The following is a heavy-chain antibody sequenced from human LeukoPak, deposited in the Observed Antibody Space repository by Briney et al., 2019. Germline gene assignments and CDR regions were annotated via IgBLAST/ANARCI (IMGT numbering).Heavy chain of an antibody. CDR2: INSDGSST. CDR1: GFTFSSYW. CDR3: ARVPMTYYDFWSGYYLDAPFDY. J-gene: IGHJ4*02. D-gene: IGHD3-3*01. Sequence: GGPLRLSCAASGFTFSSYWMHWVRQAPGKGLVWVSRINSDGSSTSYADSVKGRFTISRDNAKNTLYLQMNSLRAEDTAVYYCARVPMTYYDFWSGYYLDAPFDYWGQGTLVTVSS. V-gene: IGHV3-74*01.